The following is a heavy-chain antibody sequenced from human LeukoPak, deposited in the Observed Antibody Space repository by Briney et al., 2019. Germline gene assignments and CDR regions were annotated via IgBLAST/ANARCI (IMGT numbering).Heavy chain of an antibody. CDR1: GGSFSGYY. CDR3: ARQKCTSTSCLTKNAFDI. V-gene: IGHV4-34*01. J-gene: IGHJ3*02. D-gene: IGHD2-2*01. Sequence: SETLSLTCAVYGGSFSGYYWSWIRQPPGKGLEWIGEINHSGSTNYNPSLKSRVTISVDTSKNQFSLKLSSVTAADTAVYYCARQKCTSTSCLTKNAFDIWGQGTMVTVSS. CDR2: INHSGST.